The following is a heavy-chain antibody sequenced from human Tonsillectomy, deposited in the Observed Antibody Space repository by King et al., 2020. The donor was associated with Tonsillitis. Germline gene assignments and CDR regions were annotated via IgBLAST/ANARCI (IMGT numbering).Heavy chain of an antibody. CDR1: GYSFTSYW. D-gene: IGHD2-21*02. Sequence: QLVQSGAEVKKPGESLKISCQGSGYSFTSYWIGWVRQLPGKGLEWMGLIFPYDSDTKYGPSFQGQVTISADKSISTAYLQWTSLKASDTAMYYCARRAYCGGDCYSKADYWGQGTLVTVSS. CDR3: ARRAYCGGDCYSKADY. V-gene: IGHV5-51*03. CDR2: IFPYDSDT. J-gene: IGHJ4*02.